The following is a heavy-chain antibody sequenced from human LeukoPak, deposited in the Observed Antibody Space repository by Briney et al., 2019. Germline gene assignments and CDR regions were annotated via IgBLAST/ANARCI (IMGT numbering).Heavy chain of an antibody. CDR3: AKHFTIFGVVGAFDI. V-gene: IGHV3-30*02. J-gene: IGHJ3*02. D-gene: IGHD3-3*01. CDR2: IRYDGSNK. Sequence: TGGSLRLSCAASGFTFSSYGMHWVRQAPGKGLEWVAFIRYDGSNKYYADSVKGRFTISRDNSKNTLYLQMNSLRAEDTAVYYCAKHFTIFGVVGAFDIWGQGTMVTVSS. CDR1: GFTFSSYG.